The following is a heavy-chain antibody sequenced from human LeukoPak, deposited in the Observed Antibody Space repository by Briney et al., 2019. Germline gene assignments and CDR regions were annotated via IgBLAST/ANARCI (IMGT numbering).Heavy chain of an antibody. Sequence: PSETLSLTCTVSGGSISSYYWSWIRQPAGKGLEWIGRIYTSGGTNYNPSLKSRVTISVDKSKNQFSLKLSSVTAADTAVYYCARGVVAATTLIYYYYMDVWGKGTTVTVSS. J-gene: IGHJ6*03. CDR1: GGSISSYY. CDR3: ARGVVAATTLIYYYYMDV. D-gene: IGHD2-15*01. V-gene: IGHV4-4*07. CDR2: IYTSGGT.